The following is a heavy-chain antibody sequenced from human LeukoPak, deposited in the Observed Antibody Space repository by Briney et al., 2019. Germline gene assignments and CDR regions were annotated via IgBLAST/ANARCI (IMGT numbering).Heavy chain of an antibody. J-gene: IGHJ4*02. V-gene: IGHV4-30-4*08. CDR1: GGSISSGDYY. D-gene: IGHD4-17*01. Sequence: NPSQTLSLTCTVSGGSISSGDYYWSWIRQPPGKGLEWIGYIYYSGTTYYNPSLKSRITISIDTSKNQFSLKLSSVTAADTAVYYCARHYGDYRYYFDYWGQGTLVTVSS. CDR3: ARHYGDYRYYFDY. CDR2: IYYSGTT.